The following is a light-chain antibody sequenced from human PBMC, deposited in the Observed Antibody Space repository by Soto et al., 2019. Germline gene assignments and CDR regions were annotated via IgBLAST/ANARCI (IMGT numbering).Light chain of an antibody. CDR1: QSVSSNY. CDR2: GAS. V-gene: IGKV3-20*01. CDR3: QQYGGARWT. J-gene: IGKJ1*01. Sequence: ERVLTQSPGTLSLSPGERATLSCRASQSVSSNYLAWYQQKPGQAPRLLIYGASTRATGIPDRFSGSGSGTEFTLTISSLQSEDFAGYYCQQYGGARWTFGEGTKVDI.